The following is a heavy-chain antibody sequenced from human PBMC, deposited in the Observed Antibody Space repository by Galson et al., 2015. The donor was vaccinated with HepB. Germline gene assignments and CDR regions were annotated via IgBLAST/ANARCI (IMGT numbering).Heavy chain of an antibody. CDR3: TRPGGLWGGSGSYYNY. CDR2: PNSYAT. D-gene: IGHD3-10*01. V-gene: IGHV3-73*01. J-gene: IGHJ4*02. Sequence: PNSYATAYAASVKGRFTISRDDSKNTAYLQMNSLKTEDTAVYYCTRPGGLWGGSGSYYNYWGQGTLVTVSS.